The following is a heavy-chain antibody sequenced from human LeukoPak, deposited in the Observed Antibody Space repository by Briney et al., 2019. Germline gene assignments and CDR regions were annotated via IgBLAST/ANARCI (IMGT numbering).Heavy chain of an antibody. D-gene: IGHD6-13*01. J-gene: IGHJ4*02. CDR2: IWYDGSNK. Sequence: GGSPRLSCAASGFTFSSYGMHWVRQAPGKGLEWVAVIWYDGSNKYYADSVKGRFTISRDNSKNTLYLQMNSLRAEDTAVYYCARDYGSSTTEIDYWGQGTLVTVSS. CDR1: GFTFSSYG. CDR3: ARDYGSSTTEIDY. V-gene: IGHV3-33*01.